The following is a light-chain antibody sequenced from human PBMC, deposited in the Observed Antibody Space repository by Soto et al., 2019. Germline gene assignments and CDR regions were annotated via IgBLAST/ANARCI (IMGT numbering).Light chain of an antibody. Sequence: QSALTQPASVSGSPGQSITISCTGTSSDVGTYNHVSWYQQHPGKAPKLMIYDVSNRPSGVSNRFSGSKSGNTASLTISGLQAEDEADYYCSSYTTSTTLGVFGTGTKVTV. J-gene: IGLJ1*01. CDR2: DVS. V-gene: IGLV2-14*01. CDR3: SSYTTSTTLGV. CDR1: SSDVGTYNH.